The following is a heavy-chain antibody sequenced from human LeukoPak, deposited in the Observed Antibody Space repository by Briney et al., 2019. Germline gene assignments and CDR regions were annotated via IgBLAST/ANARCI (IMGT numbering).Heavy chain of an antibody. CDR1: GYTFTIYG. J-gene: IGHJ6*04. Sequence: ASVKVSCKASGYTFTIYGISGVRQAPGQGLEWMGWISAYNGNTNYAQKLQGRVTMTTDTSTSTAYMELRSLRSDDTAVYYCALMGVNYYYYGMDVWGKGTTVTVSS. CDR2: ISAYNGNT. CDR3: ALMGVNYYYYGMDV. D-gene: IGHD2-21*01. V-gene: IGHV1-18*04.